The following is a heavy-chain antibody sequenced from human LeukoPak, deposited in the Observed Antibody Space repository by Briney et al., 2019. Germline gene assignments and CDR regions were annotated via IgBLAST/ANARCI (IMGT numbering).Heavy chain of an antibody. V-gene: IGHV3-23*01. D-gene: IGHD3-10*01. J-gene: IGHJ4*02. CDR3: AKEVYYYGSGSSDY. CDR2: ISGSGGST. CDR1: GFTFSSYA. Sequence: GGSLRLSCAASGFTFSSYAMSWVRQAPGKGLEWVSAISGSGGSTYCADSVKGRFTISRDNSKNTLYLQMNSLRAEDTAVYYCAKEVYYYGSGSSDYWGQGTLVTVSS.